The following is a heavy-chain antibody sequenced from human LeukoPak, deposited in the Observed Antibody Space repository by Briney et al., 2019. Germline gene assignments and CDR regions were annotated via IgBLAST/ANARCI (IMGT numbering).Heavy chain of an antibody. CDR2: INPNSGGT. V-gene: IGHV1-2*06. J-gene: IGHJ4*02. Sequence: GASVKVSCKASGYTFTGYYMHWVRQAPGQRLEWMGRINPNSGGTHNAQKFQGRVTMTRDTSTSTDYMELSRLRSDDTAVYYCASQNVIRVVIMVDYWGQGTLVTVSS. D-gene: IGHD3-10*01. CDR1: GYTFTGYY. CDR3: ASQNVIRVVIMVDY.